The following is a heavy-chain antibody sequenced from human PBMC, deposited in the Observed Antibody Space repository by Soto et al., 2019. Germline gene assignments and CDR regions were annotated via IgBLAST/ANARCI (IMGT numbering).Heavy chain of an antibody. CDR2: IIPIFGTA. D-gene: IGHD5-18*01. V-gene: IGHV1-69*01. CDR3: ARDGYSYGGDYYYYGMDV. J-gene: IGHJ6*02. CDR1: GGTFSSYA. Sequence: QVQLVQSGAEMKKPGSSVKVSCKASGGTFSSYAISWVRQAPGQGLEWMGGIIPIFGTANYAQKFQGRVTITADESTSTAYMELSSLRSEDTAVYYCARDGYSYGGDYYYYGMDVWGQGTTVTVSS.